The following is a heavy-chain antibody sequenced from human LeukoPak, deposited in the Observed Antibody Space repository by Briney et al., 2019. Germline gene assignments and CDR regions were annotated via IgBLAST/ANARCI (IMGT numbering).Heavy chain of an antibody. CDR1: GFTFSSYA. D-gene: IGHD2-8*02. CDR2: FSGSGGST. V-gene: IGHV3-23*01. J-gene: IGHJ4*02. Sequence: GGSLRLSCAASGFTFSSYAMSWVRQAPGKGLECISGFSGSGGSTYYADSVKGRFTISRDNSKNTLYLQMNSLRAEDTAVYYCAKDVSLVGWDYWGQGTLVTVSS. CDR3: AKDVSLVGWDY.